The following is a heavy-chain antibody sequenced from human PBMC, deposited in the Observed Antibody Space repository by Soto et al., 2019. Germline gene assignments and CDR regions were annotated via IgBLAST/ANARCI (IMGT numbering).Heavy chain of an antibody. D-gene: IGHD6-19*01. Sequence: EVQLVESGGGFVKPGGSLRLSCAASGFIFSDTWMNWVRQAPNKGLEWVARIKHKRDGATTHYAAPVKGRFIISRDDSRDTVFLQMDSLKTEDTAVYYCPADTYSSSAWANDYGGLGALVTVS. CDR1: GFIFSDTW. CDR2: IKHKRDGATT. CDR3: PADTYSSSAWANDY. J-gene: IGHJ4*02. V-gene: IGHV3-15*07.